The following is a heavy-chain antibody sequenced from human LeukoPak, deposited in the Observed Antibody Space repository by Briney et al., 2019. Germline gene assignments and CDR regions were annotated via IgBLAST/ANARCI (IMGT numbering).Heavy chain of an antibody. CDR1: GGSISSSSYY. D-gene: IGHD3-10*01. CDR2: INHSGST. J-gene: IGHJ4*02. CDR3: ARGPYGSGSRFDY. V-gene: IGHV4-39*07. Sequence: SETLSLTCTVSGGSISSSSYYWGWIRQPPGKGLEWIGEINHSGSTNYNPSLKSRVTISVDTSKNQFSLKLSSVTAADTAVYYCARGPYGSGSRFDYWGQGTLVTVSS.